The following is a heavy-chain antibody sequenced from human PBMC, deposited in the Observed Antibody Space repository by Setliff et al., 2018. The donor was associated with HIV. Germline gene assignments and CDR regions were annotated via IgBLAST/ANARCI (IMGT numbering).Heavy chain of an antibody. Sequence: PSETLSLTCTVYGASISDSNSYWGWIRQPPGKGLEWIGSIYYSGSTYYNPSLKSRVTISVDTSKNQFSLKLSSVTAADTAVYYCARDGGLDANNAFDIWGQGTMVTVSS. CDR2: IYYSGST. CDR1: GASISDSNSY. D-gene: IGHD3-16*01. V-gene: IGHV4-39*07. CDR3: ARDGGLDANNAFDI. J-gene: IGHJ3*02.